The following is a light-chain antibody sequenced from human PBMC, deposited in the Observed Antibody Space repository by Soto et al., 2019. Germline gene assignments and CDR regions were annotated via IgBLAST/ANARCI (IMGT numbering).Light chain of an antibody. CDR3: QSYDSSLSGWV. V-gene: IGLV1-40*01. Sequence: VLTQPPSVSGAPGQRVTISCTGSSSNIGAGYDVHWYQQLPGTAPKLLIYGNSNRPSGVPDRFSGSKSGTSASLAITGLHAEDEADYYCQSYDSSLSGWVFGGGTKVTVL. CDR2: GNS. J-gene: IGLJ3*02. CDR1: SSNIGAGYD.